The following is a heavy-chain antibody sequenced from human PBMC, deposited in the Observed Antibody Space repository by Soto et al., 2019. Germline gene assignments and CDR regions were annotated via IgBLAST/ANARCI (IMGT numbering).Heavy chain of an antibody. V-gene: IGHV3-21*01. D-gene: IGHD3-10*01. Sequence: LRLSCAASGFTFSSYSMNWVRQAPGKGLEWVSSISRSSSYIYYADSVKGRFTISRDNAKNSLYLQMNSLRAEDTAVYYCARDPIIAMVRGVINWFDPWGQGTLVTVSS. CDR3: ARDPIIAMVRGVINWFDP. CDR1: GFTFSSYS. CDR2: ISRSSSYI. J-gene: IGHJ5*02.